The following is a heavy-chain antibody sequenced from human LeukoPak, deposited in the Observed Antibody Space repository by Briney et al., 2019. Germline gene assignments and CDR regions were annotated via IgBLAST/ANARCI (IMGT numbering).Heavy chain of an antibody. CDR3: ARDSRGDTMVRGVLNWFDP. V-gene: IGHV3-30-3*01. Sequence: GGSLRLSCAASGFTFSSYAMHWVRQAPGKGLEWVAVISYDGSNKYYADSVKGRFTISRDNSKNTLYLQMNSLRAEDTAVYYCARDSRGDTMVRGVLNWFDPWGQGTLSPPPQ. CDR2: ISYDGSNK. D-gene: IGHD3-10*01. CDR1: GFTFSSYA. J-gene: IGHJ5*02.